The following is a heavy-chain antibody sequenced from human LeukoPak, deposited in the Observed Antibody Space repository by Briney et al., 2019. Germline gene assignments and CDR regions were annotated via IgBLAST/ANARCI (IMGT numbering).Heavy chain of an antibody. Sequence: PGGSLRLSCAASGFTFSSYAMHWVRQAPGKGLEWVAVISYDGSNKYYADSVKGRFTISRDNSKNTLYLQMNSLRAEDTAVYYCAREYGIAAGVLDYWGQGTLVTVSS. CDR2: ISYDGSNK. J-gene: IGHJ4*02. D-gene: IGHD6-13*01. CDR3: AREYGIAAGVLDY. CDR1: GFTFSSYA. V-gene: IGHV3-30*04.